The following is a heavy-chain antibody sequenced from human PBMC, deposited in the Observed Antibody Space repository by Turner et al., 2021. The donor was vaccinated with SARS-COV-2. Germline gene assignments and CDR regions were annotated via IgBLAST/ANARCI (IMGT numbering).Heavy chain of an antibody. J-gene: IGHJ2*01. CDR1: GYTFSSYD. CDR2: MIPDSDNT. CDR3: ARGGCCSSTSCSPYWYFDL. V-gene: IGHV1-8*03. Sequence: QERLEQSVAGVKKRGASVKVCCKASGYTFSSYDINWVRQATGEGLEWMGWMIPDSDNTAYEQKFQGRVNITRNTFIRKAYMELSSLRSEDTAVYYGARGGCCSSTSCSPYWYFDLWGHGTLVTVSS. D-gene: IGHD2-2*01.